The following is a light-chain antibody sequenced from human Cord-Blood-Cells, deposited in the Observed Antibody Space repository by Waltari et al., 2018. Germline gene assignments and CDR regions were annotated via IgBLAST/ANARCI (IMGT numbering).Light chain of an antibody. V-gene: IGLV2-11*01. J-gene: IGLJ2*01. Sequence: QSALTQPRSVSGSPGPSVTISCPGPSSDVCGSNNVSWYQQHPGKAPKLMIYDVSKRPSGVPDRFSGSKSGNTASLTISGLQAEDEADYYCCSYAGSYTVVFGGGTKLTVL. CDR3: CSYAGSYTVV. CDR1: SSDVCGSNN. CDR2: DVS.